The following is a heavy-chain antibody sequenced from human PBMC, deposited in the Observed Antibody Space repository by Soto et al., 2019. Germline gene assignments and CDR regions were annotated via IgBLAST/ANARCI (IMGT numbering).Heavy chain of an antibody. CDR2: ISGSGGST. D-gene: IGHD4-4*01. Sequence: GGSLRLSCAASGFTFSSYAMSWVRQAPGKGLEWVSAISGSGGSTYYADSVKGRFTISRDNSKNTLYLQMNSLRAEDTAVYYCAKDQGVGATVTQSNYYGMDVWGQGTTVTVSS. J-gene: IGHJ6*02. CDR3: AKDQGVGATVTQSNYYGMDV. V-gene: IGHV3-23*01. CDR1: GFTFSSYA.